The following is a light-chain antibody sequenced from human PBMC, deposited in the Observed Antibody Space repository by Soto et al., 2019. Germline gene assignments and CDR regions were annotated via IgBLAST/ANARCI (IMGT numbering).Light chain of an antibody. CDR2: DAS. CDR3: QQSFTIPIT. J-gene: IGKJ4*01. V-gene: IGKV1-39*01. CDR1: QSIASL. Sequence: DIQMTQSPSSLSVSVGDRVTITCRASQSIASLLNWYQQKPGKAPKLLISDASRLQSGVPSRFSGSGSGTDFTLTISSPQPEDFATYHCQQSFTIPITFGGGTKVETK.